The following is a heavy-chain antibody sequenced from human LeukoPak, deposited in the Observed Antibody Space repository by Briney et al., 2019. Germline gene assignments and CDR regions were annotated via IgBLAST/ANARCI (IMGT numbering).Heavy chain of an antibody. CDR3: ARGSIWFDP. Sequence: SETLSLTCIVSGGSISSSRDYWAWIRQPPGKGLEWIANIYYSGSTYYSPSLKSRVIISVDTSKNQFSLKLISVTAADTAVYYCARGSIWFDPWGQGTLVTVSS. CDR1: GGSISSSRDY. D-gene: IGHD3-3*02. V-gene: IGHV4-39*07. CDR2: IYYSGST. J-gene: IGHJ5*02.